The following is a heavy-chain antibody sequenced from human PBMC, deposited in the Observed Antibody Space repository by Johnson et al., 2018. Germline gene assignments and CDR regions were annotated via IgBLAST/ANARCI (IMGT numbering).Heavy chain of an antibody. J-gene: IGHJ6*02. CDR3: ARPRDTMVRGVPYYYGMDV. Sequence: QVQLVQSGAEVKKPGSSVKVSCKAPGGTFSSYAISWVRQAPGQGLEWMGGIIPIFGTANYAQKFQGRVTITADESTSTAYMELSSLRSEDTAVYYCARPRDTMVRGVPYYYGMDVWGQGTTVTVSS. D-gene: IGHD3-10*01. V-gene: IGHV1-69*01. CDR2: IIPIFGTA. CDR1: GGTFSSYA.